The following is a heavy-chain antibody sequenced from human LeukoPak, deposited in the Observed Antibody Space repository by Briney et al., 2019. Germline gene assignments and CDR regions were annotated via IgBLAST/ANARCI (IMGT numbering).Heavy chain of an antibody. V-gene: IGHV3-74*01. CDR1: GFTFSSYW. D-gene: IGHD3-10*01. CDR3: AKAATYFYGSVTYDWFES. Sequence: GGSLRLSCAASGFTFSSYWMHWVRQAPGKGLMWVSRIESNGLTLYADSVRDRFTISRDNGKSTIYLQMNSLRVDDTAIYYCAKAATYFYGSVTYDWFESWGQGTLVTVSS. CDR2: IESNGLT. J-gene: IGHJ5*01.